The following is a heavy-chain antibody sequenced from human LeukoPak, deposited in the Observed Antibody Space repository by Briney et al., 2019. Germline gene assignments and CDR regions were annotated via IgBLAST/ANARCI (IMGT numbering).Heavy chain of an antibody. J-gene: IGHJ5*02. V-gene: IGHV4-39*01. CDR1: GSSISSSSYY. CDR2: IYYSGST. Sequence: SETLSLTCTVSGSSISSSSYYWGWIRQPPGKGLEWIGSIYYSGSTYYNPSLKSRVTISVDTSKNQFSLKLSSVTAADTAVYYCAKRQWLVRGTNWFDPWGQGTLVTVSS. CDR3: AKRQWLVRGTNWFDP. D-gene: IGHD6-19*01.